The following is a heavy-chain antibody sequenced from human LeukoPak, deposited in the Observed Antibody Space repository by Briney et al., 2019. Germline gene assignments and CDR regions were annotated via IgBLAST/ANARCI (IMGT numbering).Heavy chain of an antibody. V-gene: IGHV4-59*01. CDR2: IYYSGST. J-gene: IGHJ5*02. Sequence: SETLSLTCTVSGGSISSYYWSWIRQPPGKGLEWIGYIYYSGSTNYNPSLKSRVTISVDTSKNQFSLKLSSVTAADTAVYYCASYSVYSSSSSWFDPWGQGTLVTVSS. CDR3: ASYSVYSSSSSWFDP. CDR1: GGSISSYY. D-gene: IGHD6-6*01.